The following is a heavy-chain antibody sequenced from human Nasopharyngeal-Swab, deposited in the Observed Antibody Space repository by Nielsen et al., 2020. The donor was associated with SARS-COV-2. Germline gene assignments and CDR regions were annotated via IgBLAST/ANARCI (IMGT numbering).Heavy chain of an antibody. CDR2: MNPNSGNT. CDR1: GYTFTSYD. D-gene: IGHD3-22*01. J-gene: IGHJ4*02. V-gene: IGHV1-8*01. Sequence: ASVKVSCKASGYTFTSYDINWVRQATGQGLEWMGWMNPNSGNTGYAQKLQGRVTMTTDTSTSTAYMELRSLRSDDTAVYYCARDRQDSSGYEPFDYWGQGTLVTVSS. CDR3: ARDRQDSSGYEPFDY.